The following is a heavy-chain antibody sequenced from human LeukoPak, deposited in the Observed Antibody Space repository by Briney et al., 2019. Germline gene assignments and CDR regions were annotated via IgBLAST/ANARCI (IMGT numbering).Heavy chain of an antibody. Sequence: GESLKISCQASGYRFTNYWIAWVRQMPGQGLEWMGIIYPSDSDIRYNPSFQDQVTISADKSISTAYLRWSSLQASDTAVYYCARVGTSNYRFFDSWGQGTLVTVSS. J-gene: IGHJ4*02. V-gene: IGHV5-51*01. CDR3: ARVGTSNYRFFDS. CDR2: IYPSDSDI. CDR1: GYRFTNYW. D-gene: IGHD4-4*01.